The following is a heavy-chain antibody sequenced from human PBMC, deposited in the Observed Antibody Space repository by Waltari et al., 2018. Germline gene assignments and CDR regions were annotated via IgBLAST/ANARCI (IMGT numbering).Heavy chain of an antibody. D-gene: IGHD2-2*01. CDR2: INHSGST. CDR3: ARGVAVVVPAAPFDY. Sequence: QVQLQQWGAGLLKPSETLSLTCAVYGGSFSGYYWSGIRQPPGKGLEWIGEINHSGSTNYNPSLKSRVTISVDTSKNQFSLKLSSVTAADTAVYYCARGVAVVVPAAPFDYWGQGTLVTVSS. V-gene: IGHV4-34*01. J-gene: IGHJ4*02. CDR1: GGSFSGYY.